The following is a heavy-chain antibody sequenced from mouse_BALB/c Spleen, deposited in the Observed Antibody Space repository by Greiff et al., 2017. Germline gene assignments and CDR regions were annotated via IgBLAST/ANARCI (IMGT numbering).Heavy chain of an antibody. Sequence: QVTLKVSGPGILKPSQTLSLTCSSSGFSLSTSGMGVGWIRQPSGMGLEWLAHIWWDDDKYYNPFLKSQLTISKDTSRNQVFLKITSVDTADTATYYCARLIYYYGSSYALFAYWGQGTLVTVSA. D-gene: IGHD1-1*01. J-gene: IGHJ3*01. V-gene: IGHV8-8*01. CDR1: GFSLSTSGMG. CDR3: ARLIYYYGSSYALFAY. CDR2: IWWDDDK.